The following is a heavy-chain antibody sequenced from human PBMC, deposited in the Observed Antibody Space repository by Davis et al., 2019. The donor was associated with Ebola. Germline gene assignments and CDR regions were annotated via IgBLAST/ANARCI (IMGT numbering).Heavy chain of an antibody. Sequence: GESLKISCSASGFIFSTYVMSWVRQAPGKGLEWVSTYGTSADTYYADSVKGRFTISRDNSKNTLYLQMNSLRAEDTAVYYCAKKPSFAWLSGYFDSWGQGTLVTVSS. D-gene: IGHD3-9*01. CDR1: GFIFSTYV. V-gene: IGHV3-23*01. CDR2: GTSADT. CDR3: AKKPSFAWLSGYFDS. J-gene: IGHJ4*02.